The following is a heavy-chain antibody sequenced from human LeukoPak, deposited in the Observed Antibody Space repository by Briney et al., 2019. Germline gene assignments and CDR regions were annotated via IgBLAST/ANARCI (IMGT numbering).Heavy chain of an antibody. D-gene: IGHD3-22*01. CDR1: GFTFSSYA. V-gene: IGHV3-23*01. CDR3: AKGREGYYDSSGYYPGY. J-gene: IGHJ4*02. Sequence: GASLRLSCAASGFTFSSYAMSWVRQAPGKGLDWVSAISGSGGSTYYADSVKGRFTISRDNSKNTLYLQMNSLRAEDTAVYYCAKGREGYYDSSGYYPGYWGQGTLVTVSS. CDR2: ISGSGGST.